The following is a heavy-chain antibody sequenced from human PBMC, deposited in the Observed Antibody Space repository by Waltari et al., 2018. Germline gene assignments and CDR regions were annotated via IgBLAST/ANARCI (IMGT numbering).Heavy chain of an antibody. J-gene: IGHJ4*02. CDR1: GFSFSNYW. Sequence: EVHLVESGGGLVQPGGSLRLSCAASGFSFSNYWMNWVRQAPEKGLEWVENIKQDGSEKNYVDSVKGLFTISRDNAKSSVYLQMNSLRAEDTAVYYCAGGSGWLPDSWGQGTLVTVSS. CDR3: AGGSGWLPDS. D-gene: IGHD6-19*01. V-gene: IGHV3-7*04. CDR2: IKQDGSEK.